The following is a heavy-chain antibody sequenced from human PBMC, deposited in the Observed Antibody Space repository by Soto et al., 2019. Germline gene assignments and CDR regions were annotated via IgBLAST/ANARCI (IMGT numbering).Heavy chain of an antibody. D-gene: IGHD1-26*01. CDR2: IYSGGST. CDR3: ARGRGQLSYDAFDI. V-gene: IGHV3-53*01. CDR1: GFTVSSNY. J-gene: IGHJ3*02. Sequence: GGSLRLSCAASGFTVSSNYMSWVRQAPGKGLEWVSVIYSGGSTYYADSVKGRFTISRDNSKNTLYLQMNSLRAEDTAVYYCARGRGQLSYDAFDIWGQGTMVTVSS.